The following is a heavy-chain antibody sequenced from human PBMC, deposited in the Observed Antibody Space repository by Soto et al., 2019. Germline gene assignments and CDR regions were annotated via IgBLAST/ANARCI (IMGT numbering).Heavy chain of an antibody. J-gene: IGHJ4*02. V-gene: IGHV3-66*01. CDR2: IYSGGST. Sequence: EVQLVESGGGLVQPGGSLRLSCAASGFTVSSNYMSWVHQAPGKGLEWVSVIYSGGSTYYADSVKGRFTISRDNSKNTLYLQMNSLRAEDTAVYYCARAHSSSWHDFDYWGQGTLVTVSS. D-gene: IGHD6-13*01. CDR1: GFTVSSNY. CDR3: ARAHSSSWHDFDY.